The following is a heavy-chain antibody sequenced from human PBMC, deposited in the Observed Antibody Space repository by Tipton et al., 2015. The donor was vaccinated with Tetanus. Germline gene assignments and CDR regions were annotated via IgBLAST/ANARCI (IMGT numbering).Heavy chain of an antibody. Sequence: TLSLTCTVSGGSIASQYWSWIRQPPGKQLEWVGYIYHSGSTNYNPSLKSRVSISFGTSKNQFSLNLESVTAADTAFYYCARANNVFPKKGPFDSWGQGTLVIVSS. CDR3: ARANNVFPKKGPFDS. CDR1: GGSIASQY. J-gene: IGHJ4*02. D-gene: IGHD1-14*01. CDR2: IYHSGST. V-gene: IGHV4-59*11.